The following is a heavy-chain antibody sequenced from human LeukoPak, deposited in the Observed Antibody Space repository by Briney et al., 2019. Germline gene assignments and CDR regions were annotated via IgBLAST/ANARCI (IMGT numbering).Heavy chain of an antibody. CDR2: INPDGTTT. D-gene: IGHD5-18*01. CDR3: ARDAVDTANAV. CDR1: GFTFGNYW. V-gene: IGHV3-74*01. J-gene: IGHJ6*02. Sequence: GGSLRLSCAASGFTFGNYWVHWVRQAPGMGLVWVSRINPDGTTTSYADSVKGRFTISRDNAKNTLYLQMNSLRAEDTAVYYCARDAVDTANAVWGQGTTVTVSS.